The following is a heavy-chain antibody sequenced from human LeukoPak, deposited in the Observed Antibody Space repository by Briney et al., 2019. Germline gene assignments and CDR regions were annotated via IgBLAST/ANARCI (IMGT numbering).Heavy chain of an antibody. CDR1: GGSISNYY. D-gene: IGHD3-10*01. Sequence: SETLSLTCTVSGGSISNYYWSWIRQPPGKGLEWIAYIYYSGRTNYNPSLKSRVTISVDTSKNQFSLTLTSVTAADTAVYYCARDMGSSGGSDYWGQGTQVTVSS. V-gene: IGHV4-59*12. CDR2: IYYSGRT. J-gene: IGHJ4*02. CDR3: ARDMGSSGGSDY.